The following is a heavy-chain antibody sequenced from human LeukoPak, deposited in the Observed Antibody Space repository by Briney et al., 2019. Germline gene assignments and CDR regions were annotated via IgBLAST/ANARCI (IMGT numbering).Heavy chain of an antibody. CDR1: GGYVNRGTFF. CDR2: ISNSGST. J-gene: IGHJ4*02. D-gene: IGHD3-22*01. CDR3: ARSPSGYRFDS. V-gene: IGHV4-61*01. Sequence: SETLPLTCAVSGGYVNRGTFFWTWIRKPPGKGLEWIGYISNSGSTNYHPSLKSRVTISSDTSKTQFTLKLTSVTAADTAVYYCARSPSGYRFDSWGQGTLVTVSS.